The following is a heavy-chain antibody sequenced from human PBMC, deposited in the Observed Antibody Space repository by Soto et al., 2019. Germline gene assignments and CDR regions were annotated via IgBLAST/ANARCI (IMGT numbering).Heavy chain of an antibody. J-gene: IGHJ6*02. CDR1: GFTFSNFV. CDR3: TKASSDRHHMDV. CDR2: ITETGGDT. Sequence: GGSLRLSCAASGFTFSNFVMRWVRQTPGKGLEWVSTITETGGDTYYTDSVKGRFTVSRDNSKNTLYLQMTSLRAEDTALYYCTKASSDRHHMDVWGQGTTVTVSS. V-gene: IGHV3-23*01.